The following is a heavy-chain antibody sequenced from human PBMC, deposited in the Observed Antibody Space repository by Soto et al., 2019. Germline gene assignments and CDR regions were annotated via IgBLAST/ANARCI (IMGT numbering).Heavy chain of an antibody. CDR3: ARDLEGIAVAGAPSYYYYGMDV. J-gene: IGHJ6*02. CDR1: GGSVSSGSYY. D-gene: IGHD6-19*01. V-gene: IGHV4-61*01. CDR2: IYYSGST. Sequence: SETLSLTCTVSGGSVSSGSYYWSWIRQPPGKGLEWIGYIYYSGSTNYNPSLKSRVTISVDTSKNQFSLKLSSVSAADTAVYYCARDLEGIAVAGAPSYYYYGMDVWGQGTTVTVSS.